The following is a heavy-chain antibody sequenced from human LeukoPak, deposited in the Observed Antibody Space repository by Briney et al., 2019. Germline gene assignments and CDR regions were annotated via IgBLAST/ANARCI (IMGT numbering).Heavy chain of an antibody. Sequence: SETLSLTCAVSGGSISSSNWWSWVRQPPGKGLEWIGEIYHSGSTNYNPSLKSRVTISVDKSKNQFSLKLSSVTAADTAVYYCARHFARIAAAGRGAFDIWGQGTMVTVSS. J-gene: IGHJ3*02. CDR3: ARHFARIAAAGRGAFDI. D-gene: IGHD6-13*01. CDR1: GGSISSSNW. CDR2: IYHSGST. V-gene: IGHV4-4*02.